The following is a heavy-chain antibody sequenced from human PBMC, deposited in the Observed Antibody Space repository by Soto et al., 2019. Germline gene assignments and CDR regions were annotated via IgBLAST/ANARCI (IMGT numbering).Heavy chain of an antibody. Sequence: ASVKVSCKASGYTFTSYYMHWVRHAPGQGLEWMGIINPSGGSTRYAQKFQGRVTMTRDTSTSTVYMELSSLRSEDTAVYYCARGLIDDSSGYYFDYWGQGTLVTVAS. D-gene: IGHD3-22*01. CDR3: ARGLIDDSSGYYFDY. J-gene: IGHJ4*02. CDR2: INPSGGST. V-gene: IGHV1-46*01. CDR1: GYTFTSYY.